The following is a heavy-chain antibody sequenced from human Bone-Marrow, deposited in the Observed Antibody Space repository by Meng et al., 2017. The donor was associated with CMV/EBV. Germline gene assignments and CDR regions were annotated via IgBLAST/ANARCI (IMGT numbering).Heavy chain of an antibody. CDR1: GGSFSGYY. V-gene: IGHV4-34*01. J-gene: IGHJ4*02. Sequence: VYGGSFSGYYWSWIRQPPGKGLEWIGEINHSGSTYSNLSLKSRVTMSVDTSKNQFSLKVDSVTAADTAVYYCARPRSGYYTHPFDYWGQGTLVTVSS. CDR3: ARPRSGYYTHPFDY. D-gene: IGHD3-3*01. CDR2: INHSGST.